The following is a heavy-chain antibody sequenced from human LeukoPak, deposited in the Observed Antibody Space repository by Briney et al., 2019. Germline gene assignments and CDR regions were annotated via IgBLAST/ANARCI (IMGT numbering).Heavy chain of an antibody. Sequence: GGSLRLTCAASGLTFSSYSMDWVRQAPGKGLEWVSSISSSSSYIYYADSVKGRFTISRDNAKNSLYLQMNSLRAEDTAVYYCARDILGDFDYWGQGTLVTVSS. V-gene: IGHV3-21*01. CDR1: GLTFSSYS. D-gene: IGHD7-27*01. CDR3: ARDILGDFDY. J-gene: IGHJ4*02. CDR2: ISSSSSYI.